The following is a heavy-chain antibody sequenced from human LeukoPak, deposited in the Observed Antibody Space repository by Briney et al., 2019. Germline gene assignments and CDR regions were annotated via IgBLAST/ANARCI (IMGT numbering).Heavy chain of an antibody. CDR1: GFTFSSYW. CDR2: IKQDGSEE. V-gene: IGHV3-7*01. D-gene: IGHD6-13*01. CDR3: ARVAATAGSLDY. Sequence: GGSLRLSCAASGFTFSSYWMSWVRQAPRKGLEWVANIKQDGSEEYYVDSVKGRFSMSRDNAKNSLFLQMNSLRVEDTALYYCARVAATAGSLDYWGQGTLVTVSS. J-gene: IGHJ4*02.